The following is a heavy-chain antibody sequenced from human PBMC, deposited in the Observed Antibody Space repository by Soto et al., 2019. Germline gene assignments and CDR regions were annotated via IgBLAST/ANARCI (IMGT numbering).Heavy chain of an antibody. D-gene: IGHD2-15*01. Sequence: GGSLRLSCTASGFTFGDYAMSWFRQAPGKGLEWVGFIRSKAYGGTTEYAASVKGRFTISRDDSKSIAYLQMNSLKTEDTAVYYCTRGYIVVVVAATVPDDAFGIWGQGTMVTVSS. CDR3: TRGYIVVVVAATVPDDAFGI. V-gene: IGHV3-49*03. J-gene: IGHJ3*02. CDR1: GFTFGDYA. CDR2: IRSKAYGGTT.